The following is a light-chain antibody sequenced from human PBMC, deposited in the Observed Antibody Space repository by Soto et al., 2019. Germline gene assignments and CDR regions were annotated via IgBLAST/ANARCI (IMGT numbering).Light chain of an antibody. Sequence: DIQMTQSPATLSASVGDRVTITCRASQSISDWVAWYQQKPGQAPNLLIFDASTLKSGIPSRFSGSGSGTEFTLTISSLQPDDFATYYCLQYSSHSWTFGQGTKVDI. CDR3: LQYSSHSWT. CDR2: DAS. V-gene: IGKV1-5*01. J-gene: IGKJ1*01. CDR1: QSISDW.